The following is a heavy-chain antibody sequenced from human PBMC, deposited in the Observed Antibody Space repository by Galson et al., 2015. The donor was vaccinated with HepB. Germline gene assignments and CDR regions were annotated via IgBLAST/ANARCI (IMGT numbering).Heavy chain of an antibody. CDR1: GFTFSSYS. CDR2: ISSSSSTI. J-gene: IGHJ3*02. Sequence: SLRLSCAASGFTFSSYSMNWVRQAPGKGLEWVSYISSSSSTIYYADSVKGRFTISRDNAKNSLYLQMNSLRAEDTAAYYCARNVVVPAGDAFDIWGQGTMVTVSS. V-gene: IGHV3-48*01. D-gene: IGHD2-2*01. CDR3: ARNVVVPAGDAFDI.